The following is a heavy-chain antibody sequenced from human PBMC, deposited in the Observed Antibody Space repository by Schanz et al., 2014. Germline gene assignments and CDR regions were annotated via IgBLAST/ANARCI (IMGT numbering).Heavy chain of an antibody. D-gene: IGHD6-6*01. CDR2: ISSSSSYI. Sequence: EVQLVESGGGLVKPGGSLRLSCAASGFTFSSYGMNWVRQAPGKGLEWVSYISSSSSYIYYADSMKGRFTISRDNAKNPWYRQRNSVRAEDTAVYYCGRAPPPYSSSPYYWYYGMDVWGQGTTVTVSS. V-gene: IGHV3-21*01. CDR3: GRAPPPYSSSPYYWYYGMDV. CDR1: GFTFSSYG. J-gene: IGHJ6*02.